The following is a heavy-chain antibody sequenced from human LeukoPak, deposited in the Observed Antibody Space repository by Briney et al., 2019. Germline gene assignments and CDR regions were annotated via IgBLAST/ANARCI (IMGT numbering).Heavy chain of an antibody. Sequence: GGSLRLSCAASGFTFSSYWMHWVRQAPGKGLVWVSRINSDGSSTSYADSVKGRFTISRDNAKNTLYLQMNSLRAEDTAVYYCARVGSGSYLYDYWGQGTLVTVSS. CDR3: ARVGSGSYLYDY. CDR1: GFTFSSYW. CDR2: INSDGSST. J-gene: IGHJ4*02. V-gene: IGHV3-74*01. D-gene: IGHD1-26*01.